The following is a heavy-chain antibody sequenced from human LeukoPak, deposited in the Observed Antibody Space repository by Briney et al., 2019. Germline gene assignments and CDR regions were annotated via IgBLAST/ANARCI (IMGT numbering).Heavy chain of an antibody. D-gene: IGHD2-2*02. CDR1: GGSISSSSYY. Sequence: SETLCLTCTVSGGSISSSSYYWGWIRQPPGKGLEWIGSIYYSGSTYYNPSLKSRVTISVDTSKNQFSLKLSSVTAADTAVYYCARDIRSDAFDIWGQGTMVTVSS. CDR3: ARDIRSDAFDI. J-gene: IGHJ3*02. CDR2: IYYSGST. V-gene: IGHV4-39*07.